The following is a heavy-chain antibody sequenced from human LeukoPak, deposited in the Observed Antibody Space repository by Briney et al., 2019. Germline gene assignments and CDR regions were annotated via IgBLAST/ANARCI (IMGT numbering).Heavy chain of an antibody. CDR3: ASSSGWYGD. CDR2: IYYSGST. CDR1: GRSIRRSSYY. J-gene: IGHJ4*02. V-gene: IGHV4-39*01. D-gene: IGHD6-19*01. Sequence: SETLSLTCTVSGRSIRRSSYYSGWIRQPPGKRLEWIGSIYYSGSTYYNPSLNSRVTISVDTSKNQASLKLSSVTAADTAVYYCASSSGWYGDWGQGTLVTVSS.